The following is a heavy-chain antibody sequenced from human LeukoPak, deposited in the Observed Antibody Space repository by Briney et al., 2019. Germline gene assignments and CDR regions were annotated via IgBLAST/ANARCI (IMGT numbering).Heavy chain of an antibody. J-gene: IGHJ4*02. CDR2: ISSSGSNT. Sequence: GGSLRLSCAASGFTFSTYEMNWVRQTPGKGLEWVSYISSSGSNTHYADSVKGRFTVSRDNAKKSVYLQMDSLRAEDTAVYYCARVKWLDDYWGQGTLVTVSS. D-gene: IGHD3-22*01. V-gene: IGHV3-48*03. CDR1: GFTFSTYE. CDR3: ARVKWLDDY.